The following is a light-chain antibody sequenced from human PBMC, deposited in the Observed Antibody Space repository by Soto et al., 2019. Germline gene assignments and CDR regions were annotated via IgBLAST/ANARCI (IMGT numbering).Light chain of an antibody. CDR2: GAS. J-gene: IGKJ2*01. CDR3: QSYNDWPFS. V-gene: IGKV3-15*01. Sequence: EIVMTQSPAALSVSPGERVTLSCRASESLSTYLAWYQHKPGQAPRLLIYGASTKATGIPARFGGSGSATDFTLTISSLQSEDFAVYYCQSYNDWPFSFGQGTRVDIK. CDR1: ESLSTY.